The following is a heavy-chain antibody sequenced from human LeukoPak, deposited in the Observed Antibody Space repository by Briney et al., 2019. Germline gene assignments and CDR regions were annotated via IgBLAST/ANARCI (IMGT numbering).Heavy chain of an antibody. V-gene: IGHV1-2*02. CDR1: GYTYTGYY. J-gene: IGHJ6*02. CDR2: INPNSGST. Sequence: GASVKVSCKASGYTYTGYYMHWVRQAPGQGLEWMGWINPNSGSTNYAQKFQGRVTMTRDTSISTAYMELSRLRSDDTAVYYCARLTGTRYYYYGMDVWGQGTTVTVSS. D-gene: IGHD1-14*01. CDR3: ARLTGTRYYYYGMDV.